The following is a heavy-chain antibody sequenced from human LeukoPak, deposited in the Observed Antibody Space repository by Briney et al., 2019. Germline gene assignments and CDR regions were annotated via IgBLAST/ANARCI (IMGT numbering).Heavy chain of an antibody. D-gene: IGHD3-16*01. V-gene: IGHV4-61*02. Sequence: SETLSLTCTVSGGSISSGSYYWSWIRQPAGKGLEWIGRIYTSGSTNYNPSLKSRVTISVDTSKNQFSLKLSSVTAADTAVYYSARDGPWGGYYFDYWGQGTLVTVSS. CDR3: ARDGPWGGYYFDY. CDR1: GGSISSGSYY. CDR2: IYTSGST. J-gene: IGHJ4*02.